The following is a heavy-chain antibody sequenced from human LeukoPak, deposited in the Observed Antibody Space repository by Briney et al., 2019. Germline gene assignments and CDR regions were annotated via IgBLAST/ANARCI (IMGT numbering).Heavy chain of an antibody. V-gene: IGHV4-34*01. CDR2: INHSGST. CDR1: GGSFSGYY. Sequence: PSETLSLTCAVYGGSFSGYYWSWIRQPPGKGLEWMGEINHSGSTNYNPSLKSRVTISVDTSKNQFSLKLSSVTAADTAVYYYARGVKLLRYSYGYGAFDIWGQGTMVTVSS. J-gene: IGHJ3*02. D-gene: IGHD5-18*01. CDR3: ARGVKLLRYSYGYGAFDI.